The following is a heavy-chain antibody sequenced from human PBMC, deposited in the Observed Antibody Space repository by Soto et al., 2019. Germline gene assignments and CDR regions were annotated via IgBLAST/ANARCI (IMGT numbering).Heavy chain of an antibody. J-gene: IGHJ4*02. CDR1: GGSLSGATYS. CDR3: ARSREFDY. CDR2: IFPSGTT. V-gene: IGHV4-30-2*01. Sequence: PSETLSLTCGVSGGSLSGATYSWNWIRQPPGKGLEWIDYIFPSGTTYYNPSLKSRVTISIDVSKNQFSLSLRSLTAADTAVYYCARSREFDYWGQGTLVTVSS.